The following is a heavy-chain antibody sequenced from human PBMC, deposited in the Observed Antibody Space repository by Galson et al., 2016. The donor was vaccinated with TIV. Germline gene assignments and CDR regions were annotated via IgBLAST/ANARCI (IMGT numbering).Heavy chain of an antibody. CDR1: GGSVTSNLG. CDR3: ARRHQWLGGSFDA. CDR2: ILPISGQT. Sequence: SVKVSCKASGGSVTSNLGLNWVRQAPGQGLGWLGGILPISGQTNYAQKIQGRVTITADKSTTTVYMELRSLRSDDTAVYHCARRHQWLGGSFDAWGQGTMVAVSS. J-gene: IGHJ3*01. V-gene: IGHV1-69*06. D-gene: IGHD6-19*01.